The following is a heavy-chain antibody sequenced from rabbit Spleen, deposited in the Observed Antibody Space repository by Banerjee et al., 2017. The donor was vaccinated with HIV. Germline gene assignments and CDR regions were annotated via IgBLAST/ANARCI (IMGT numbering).Heavy chain of an antibody. J-gene: IGHJ4*01. CDR3: ARDLVGVIGWNFYL. V-gene: IGHV1S45*01. CDR1: GFDFSNKAV. Sequence: QEQLVESGGGLVQPEGSLTLTCKASGFDFSNKAVMCWVRQAPGKGLEWIACINAATAKPVYATWAKGRFTISRTSSTTVTLRMTSLTAADTATYFCARDLVGVIGWNFYLWGPGTLVTVS. D-gene: IGHD1-1*01. CDR2: INAATAKP.